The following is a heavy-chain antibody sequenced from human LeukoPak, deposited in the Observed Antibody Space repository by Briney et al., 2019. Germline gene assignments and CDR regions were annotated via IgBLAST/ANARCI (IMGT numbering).Heavy chain of an antibody. Sequence: GGSLRLSCAASGFTFSSYGMHWVRQAPGKGLGWVAVIWYDGSNKYYADSVKGRFTISRDNSKNTLYLQMNSLRAEDTAVYYCARDLSGYDYGLDYWGQGTLVTVSS. J-gene: IGHJ4*02. CDR1: GFTFSSYG. D-gene: IGHD5-12*01. V-gene: IGHV3-33*01. CDR3: ARDLSGYDYGLDY. CDR2: IWYDGSNK.